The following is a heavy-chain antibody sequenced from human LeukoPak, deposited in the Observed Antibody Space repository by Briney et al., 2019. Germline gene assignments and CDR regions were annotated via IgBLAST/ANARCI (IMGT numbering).Heavy chain of an antibody. Sequence: QTGGSLRLSCAASGFTFSSYAMNWVRQAPGKGLEWVSTISASGTSTYYADSVKGRFTISRDNSKNTLYLQMNSLRVEDTAVYYCARDEGYGSGSFDIWGQGTMVTVSS. J-gene: IGHJ3*02. CDR3: ARDEGYGSGSFDI. CDR1: GFTFSSYA. CDR2: ISASGTST. D-gene: IGHD3-10*01. V-gene: IGHV3-23*01.